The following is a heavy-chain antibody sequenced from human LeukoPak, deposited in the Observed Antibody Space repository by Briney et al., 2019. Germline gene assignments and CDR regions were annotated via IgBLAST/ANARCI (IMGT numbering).Heavy chain of an antibody. J-gene: IGHJ6*03. Sequence: SSETLSLTCGVYGGSFSGYYLTWIRQPPGKGLEWIGEINHSGSTNFNPSPKSRVSVSIDTSKSQFSLKLSSVTAADTAVYYCARGGGNLLPYFDPKYYYYMDVWGKGTTVTVSS. CDR1: GGSFSGYY. CDR3: ARGGGNLLPYFDPKYYYYMDV. CDR2: INHSGST. V-gene: IGHV4-34*01. D-gene: IGHD3-9*01.